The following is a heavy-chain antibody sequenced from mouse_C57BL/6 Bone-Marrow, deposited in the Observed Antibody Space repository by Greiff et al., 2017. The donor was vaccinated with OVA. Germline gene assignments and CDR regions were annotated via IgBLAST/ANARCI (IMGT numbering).Heavy chain of an antibody. CDR3: ARRVTRRLYAMDY. CDR1: GFTFSSYG. V-gene: IGHV5-6*02. CDR2: ISSGGSYT. Sequence: KLVESGGDLVKPGGSLKLSCAASGFTFSSYGMSWVRQTPDKRLEWVATISSGGSYTYYPDSVKGRFTISRDNAKNTLYLQMSSLKSEDTAMYYCARRVTRRLYAMDYWGQGTSVTVSS. D-gene: IGHD2-2*01. J-gene: IGHJ4*01.